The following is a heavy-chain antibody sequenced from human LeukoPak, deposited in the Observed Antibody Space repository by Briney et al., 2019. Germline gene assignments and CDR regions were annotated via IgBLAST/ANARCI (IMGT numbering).Heavy chain of an antibody. J-gene: IGHJ6*04. CDR2: IYYSGST. CDR1: GGSISSYY. V-gene: IGHV4-59*01. CDR3: ARVRREEQLWPPRYYYYGMDV. D-gene: IGHD5-18*01. Sequence: SETLSLTCTVSGGSISSYYWSWIRQPPGKGLEWTGYIYYSGSTNYNPSLKSRVTISVDTSKNQFSLKLSSVTAADTAVYYCARVRREEQLWPPRYYYYGMDVWGKGTTVTVSS.